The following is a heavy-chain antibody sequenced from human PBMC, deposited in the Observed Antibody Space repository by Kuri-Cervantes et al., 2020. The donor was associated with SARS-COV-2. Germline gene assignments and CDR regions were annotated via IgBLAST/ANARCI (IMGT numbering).Heavy chain of an antibody. V-gene: IGHV3-64D*06. D-gene: IGHD6-13*01. CDR2: ISSNGGST. J-gene: IGHJ4*02. CDR1: GFTFSSYA. CDR3: ARSWVFDY. Sequence: GESLKISCAASGFTFSSYAMSWVRQAPGKGLECVSAISSNGGSTYYADSVKGRFTISRDNSKNTLYLQMSSLRAEDTAVYYCARSWVFDYWGQGTLVTVSS.